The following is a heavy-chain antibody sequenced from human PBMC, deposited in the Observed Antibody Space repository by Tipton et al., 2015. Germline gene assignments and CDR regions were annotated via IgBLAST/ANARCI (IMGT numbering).Heavy chain of an antibody. CDR2: ISGSGGST. CDR3: AKLLGARYGMDV. V-gene: IGHV3-23*01. D-gene: IGHD7-27*01. Sequence: SLRLSCAASGFTFSSYVMSWVRQAPGKGLEWVSAISGSGGSTYYADSVKGRFTISRDNSKNTLYLQMNSLRAEDTAVYYCAKLLGARYGMDVWGQGTTVTVSS. CDR1: GFTFSSYV. J-gene: IGHJ6*02.